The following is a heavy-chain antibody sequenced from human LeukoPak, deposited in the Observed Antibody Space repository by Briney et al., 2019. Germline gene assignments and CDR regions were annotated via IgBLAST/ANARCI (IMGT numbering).Heavy chain of an antibody. D-gene: IGHD3-10*01. J-gene: IGHJ4*02. CDR3: AKHDLSGSYFVY. V-gene: IGHV3-23*01. Sequence: EGSLRLSCAASGFTFSNYALGWVRQAPGKGLEWVSTICGSGSCTYYADSVKGRFTISRDNSRNTLSLQMNSLRVEDAALYYCAKHDLSGSYFVYWGQGTLVTVSS. CDR1: GFTFSNYA. CDR2: ICGSGSCT.